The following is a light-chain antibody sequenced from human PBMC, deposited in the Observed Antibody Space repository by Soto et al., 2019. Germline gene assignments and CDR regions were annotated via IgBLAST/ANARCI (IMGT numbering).Light chain of an antibody. CDR2: DVT. J-gene: IGLJ2*01. V-gene: IGLV2-14*01. CDR1: SSDVGAYKY. CDR3: CSYTDIALDVV. Sequence: QSALTQPASVSGSPGQSITISCTGTSSDVGAYKYVSWYQQNPGKAPKLLIFDVTHRPSGVSDRFSGSKSGNTASLTISGVRPEDEADYYCCSYTDIALDVVFGGGTKVTVL.